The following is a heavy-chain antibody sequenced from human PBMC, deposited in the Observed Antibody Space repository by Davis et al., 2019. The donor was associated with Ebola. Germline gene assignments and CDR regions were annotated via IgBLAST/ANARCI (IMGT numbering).Heavy chain of an antibody. CDR3: ARLYGGNPDDAFDI. V-gene: IGHV4-39*01. D-gene: IGHD4-23*01. Sequence: PSETLSLTCTVSGGSISSGGYYWGWIRQPPGKGLEWIGSIYYSGSTYYNPSLKSRVTISVDTSKNQFSLKLSSVTAADTAVYYCARLYGGNPDDAFDIWGQGTMVTVSS. J-gene: IGHJ3*02. CDR2: IYYSGST. CDR1: GGSISSGGYY.